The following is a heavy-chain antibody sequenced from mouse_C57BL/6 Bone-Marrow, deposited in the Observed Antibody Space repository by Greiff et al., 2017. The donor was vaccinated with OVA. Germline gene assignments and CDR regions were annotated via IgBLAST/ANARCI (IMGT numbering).Heavy chain of an antibody. Sequence: QVQLKQSGPELVKPGASVKISCKASGYAFSSSWMNWVKQRPGKGLEWIGRIYPGDGDTNYNGKFKGKATLTADKSSSTAYMQLSSLTSEDSAVYFCARNYGYFFAYWGQETLVTVSA. J-gene: IGHJ3*01. D-gene: IGHD2-2*01. CDR2: IYPGDGDT. CDR3: ARNYGYFFAY. V-gene: IGHV1-82*01. CDR1: GYAFSSSW.